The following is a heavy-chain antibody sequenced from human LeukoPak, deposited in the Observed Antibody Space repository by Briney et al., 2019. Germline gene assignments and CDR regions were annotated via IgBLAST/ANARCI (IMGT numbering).Heavy chain of an antibody. V-gene: IGHV3-48*02. Sequence: GGSLRLSCSVSGFSLSDYGMSWVRQAPGKGLEWVSYITMNSVRIYADSVKGRFTISRDNDKNSVYLQMNSLRDEDTAVYYCATRATVTTSFHGLDDDYWGQGTLVTVSS. CDR2: ITMNSVR. J-gene: IGHJ4*02. D-gene: IGHD4-17*01. CDR1: GFSLSDYG. CDR3: ATRATVTTSFHGLDDDY.